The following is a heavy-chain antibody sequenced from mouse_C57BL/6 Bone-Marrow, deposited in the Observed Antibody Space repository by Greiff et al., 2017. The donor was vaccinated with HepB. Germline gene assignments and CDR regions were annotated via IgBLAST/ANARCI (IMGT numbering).Heavy chain of an antibody. CDR3: ALYGYDVNYAMDY. J-gene: IGHJ4*01. D-gene: IGHD2-2*01. Sequence: VQLKQSGPELVKPGASVKISCKASGYSFTGYYMNWVKQSPEKSLEWIGEINPSTGGTTYNQKFKAKATLTVDKSSSTAYMQLKSLTSEDSAVYYCALYGYDVNYAMDYWGQGTSVTVSS. CDR1: GYSFTGYY. CDR2: INPSTGGT. V-gene: IGHV1-42*01.